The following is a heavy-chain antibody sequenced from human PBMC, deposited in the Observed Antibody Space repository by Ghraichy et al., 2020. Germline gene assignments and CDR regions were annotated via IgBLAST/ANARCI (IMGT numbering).Heavy chain of an antibody. CDR1: GFIFNTYG. V-gene: IGHV3-21*01. J-gene: IGHJ1*01. Sequence: GGSLRLSCAASGFIFNTYGMNWVRQAPGKGLEWLSFISARSDSISYADSVKGRFTISRDNARNSLYLQMNGLRAEDTAVYYCARGEAWLPFDHWGQGTVGTVSS. D-gene: IGHD6-19*01. CDR3: ARGEAWLPFDH. CDR2: ISARSDSI.